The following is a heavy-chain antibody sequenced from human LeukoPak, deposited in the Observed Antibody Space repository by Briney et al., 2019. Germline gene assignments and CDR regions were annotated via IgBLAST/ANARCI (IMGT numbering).Heavy chain of an antibody. CDR3: ARVGYSYGPIDS. J-gene: IGHJ4*02. V-gene: IGHV4-59*01. Sequence: SETLSLTCTVSGGSISSYYWSWIRQPPGKGLEWIGYIHYSGSTNYNRSLNSRVTISVGTSNNQFSLTLMSVTAADTAVYYCARVGYSYGPIDSWGQGTLVTVSS. D-gene: IGHD5-18*01. CDR2: IHYSGST. CDR1: GGSISSYY.